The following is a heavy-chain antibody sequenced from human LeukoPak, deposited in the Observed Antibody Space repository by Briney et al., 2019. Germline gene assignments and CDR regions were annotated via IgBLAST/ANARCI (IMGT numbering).Heavy chain of an antibody. V-gene: IGHV4-39*01. CDR3: ARQGGGYDPYYYYYMDV. CDR2: IYYSGST. D-gene: IGHD5-12*01. CDR1: GGSISSSSYY. Sequence: SETLSLTCTVSGGSISSSSYYWGWIRQPPGKGLEWIGSIYYSGSTYYNPSLKSRVTISVDTSKNQFSLKLSSVTAADTAVYYCARQGGGYDPYYYYYMDVWGKGTTVTVSS. J-gene: IGHJ6*03.